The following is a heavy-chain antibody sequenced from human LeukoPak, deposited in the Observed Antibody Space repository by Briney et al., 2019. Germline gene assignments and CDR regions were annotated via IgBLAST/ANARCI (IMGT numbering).Heavy chain of an antibody. CDR3: ARAHSSSWSEYYFDY. CDR2: ISSSSSYI. D-gene: IGHD6-13*01. CDR1: GFTFSSYW. Sequence: GGSLRLSCAASGFTFSSYWMSWVRQAPGKGLEWVSSISSSSSYIYYADSVKGRFTISRDNAKNSLYLQMNSLRAEDTAVYYCARAHSSSWSEYYFDYWGQGTLVTVSS. V-gene: IGHV3-21*01. J-gene: IGHJ4*02.